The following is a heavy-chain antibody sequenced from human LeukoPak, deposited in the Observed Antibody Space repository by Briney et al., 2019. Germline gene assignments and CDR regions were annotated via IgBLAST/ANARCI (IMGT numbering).Heavy chain of an antibody. V-gene: IGHV1-2*02. CDR2: INPNSGGT. J-gene: IGHJ6*03. D-gene: IGHD2-2*01. Sequence: GASVTVSCKASGYTFTGYYMHWVRQAPGHGLEGMGWINPNSGGTNYAQKFQGRVTMTSDTSISTAYMELRRLRSDDTAVYYCARVMPYYYYYCMDVWGKGTPVTVSS. CDR3: ARVMPYYYYYCMDV. CDR1: GYTFTGYY.